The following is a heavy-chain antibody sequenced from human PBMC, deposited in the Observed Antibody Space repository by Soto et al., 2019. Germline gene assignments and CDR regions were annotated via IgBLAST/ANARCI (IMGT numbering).Heavy chain of an antibody. D-gene: IGHD3-10*01. Sequence: LSLTCSVSGGAISTYYWSWIRQFPGQGLEWIGYIYHSGSSQYNPSLTSRVTISVDTSKNQLSLRLSSVTAADTAVYYCARSYGSGSYYDYYYGMDVWGQGTTVTVSS. CDR1: GGAISTYY. V-gene: IGHV4-59*01. J-gene: IGHJ6*02. CDR2: IYHSGSS. CDR3: ARSYGSGSYYDYYYGMDV.